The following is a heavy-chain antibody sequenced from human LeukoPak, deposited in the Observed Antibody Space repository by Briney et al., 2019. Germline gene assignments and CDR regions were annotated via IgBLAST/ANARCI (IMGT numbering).Heavy chain of an antibody. J-gene: IGHJ4*02. CDR1: GFRFSKDA. D-gene: IGHD6-6*01. Sequence: GGSLRLSCAASGFRFSKDAMSWVRQAPGKGLEWVSAISGSGGSTYYADSVKGRFTISRDNSKNTLYLQMNSLRAEDTAVYYCAKRAGAAREGVFFYFDYWGQGTLVTVSS. CDR3: AKRAGAAREGVFFYFDY. V-gene: IGHV3-23*01. CDR2: ISGSGGST.